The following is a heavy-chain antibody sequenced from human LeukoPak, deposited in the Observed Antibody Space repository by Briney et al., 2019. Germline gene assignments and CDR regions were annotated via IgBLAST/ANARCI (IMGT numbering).Heavy chain of an antibody. CDR2: INAGNGNT. Sequence: GASVKVSCKASGYTFTSYAMHWVRQAPGQRLEWMGWINAGNGNTKYSQKFQGRVTMTTDTSTSTAYMELRSLRSDDTAVYYCASQYSSGWFTSWGQGTLVTVSS. J-gene: IGHJ4*02. D-gene: IGHD6-19*01. CDR1: GYTFTSYA. CDR3: ASQYSSGWFTS. V-gene: IGHV1-3*01.